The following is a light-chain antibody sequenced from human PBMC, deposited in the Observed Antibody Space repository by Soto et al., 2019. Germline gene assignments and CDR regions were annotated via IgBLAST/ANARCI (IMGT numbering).Light chain of an antibody. CDR3: QQYYSYPPNT. CDR2: AAS. CDR1: QGISSY. J-gene: IGKJ5*01. Sequence: ALRMTQSPSSFSASTGDRVTITCRASQGISSYLAWYQQKPGKAPKLLIYAASTLQSGVPSRFSGSGSGTDFTLTISCLQSEDFATYYCQQYYSYPPNTFGQGTRLEIK. V-gene: IGKV1-8*01.